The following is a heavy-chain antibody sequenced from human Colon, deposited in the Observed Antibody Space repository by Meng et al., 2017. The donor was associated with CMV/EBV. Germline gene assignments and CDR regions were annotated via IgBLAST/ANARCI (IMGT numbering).Heavy chain of an antibody. Sequence: GGSLRLSCKASGYGFTSYWIAWVRQMPGKGLEWMEIVYPGDSDTRYSPSFRGQVTISADKFARTVYLEWSRLRASDTALYFCARQVGFFADDTFDVWGQGTEVTVSS. J-gene: IGHJ3*01. CDR3: ARQVGFFADDTFDV. V-gene: IGHV5-51*01. CDR1: GYGFTSYW. D-gene: IGHD1-26*01. CDR2: VYPGDSDT.